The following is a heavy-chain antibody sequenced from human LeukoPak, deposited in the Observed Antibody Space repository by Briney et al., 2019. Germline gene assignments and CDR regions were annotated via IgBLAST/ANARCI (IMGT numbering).Heavy chain of an antibody. Sequence: PSETLSLTCAVYGGSFSGYYWSWIRQPPGKGLEWIGEISHSGSTNYNPSLKSRVTISVDTSKNQFSLKLSSVTAADTAVYYCARLFSSGWYFSGTFDYWGQGTLVTVSS. CDR2: ISHSGST. J-gene: IGHJ4*02. V-gene: IGHV4-34*01. CDR1: GGSFSGYY. CDR3: ARLFSSGWYFSGTFDY. D-gene: IGHD6-19*01.